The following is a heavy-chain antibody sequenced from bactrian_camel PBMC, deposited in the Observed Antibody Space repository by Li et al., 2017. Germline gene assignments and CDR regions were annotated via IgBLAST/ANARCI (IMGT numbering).Heavy chain of an antibody. CDR2: ISSDGTT. J-gene: IGHJ4*01. CDR1: GSIFSMCA. Sequence: HVQLVESGGGSVQAGGSLKLSWVVSGSIFSMCAMGWYKQAPGKQPLERELIASISSDGTTTYTDSVKGRVTISQDYAKNTMYLQMNNLKTEDTAVYYCAPAGRSYVDINCRARLGQGTQVTVS. D-gene: IGHD6*01. V-gene: IGHV3S53*01.